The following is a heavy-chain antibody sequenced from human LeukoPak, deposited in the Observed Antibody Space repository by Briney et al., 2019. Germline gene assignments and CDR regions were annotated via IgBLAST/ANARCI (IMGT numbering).Heavy chain of an antibody. CDR3: ARRRGYSSADY. CDR1: GGSISSSSYY. CDR2: IYYSGNT. J-gene: IGHJ4*02. V-gene: IGHV4-39*01. D-gene: IGHD6-25*01. Sequence: SETLSLTCTVPGGSISSSSYYWGWIRQPPGKGLEWIGSIYYSGNTYYNPSLKSRVTISVDTSKNQFSLKLSSVTAADTAVYYCARRRGYSSADYWGQGTLVTVSS.